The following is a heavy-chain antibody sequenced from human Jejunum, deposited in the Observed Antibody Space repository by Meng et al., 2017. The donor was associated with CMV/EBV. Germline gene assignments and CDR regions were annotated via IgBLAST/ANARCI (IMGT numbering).Heavy chain of an antibody. CDR1: SYE. J-gene: IGHJ4*02. CDR3: ARPYNSVDFWNGYSYYLDY. V-gene: IGHV3-48*03. Sequence: SYEMTWVRQAPGKGLEWVAYIGTSGSSTSYADSLKGRFTISRDNTKNSLYLQMDSLRAEDTAVYYCARPYNSVDFWNGYSYYLDYWGQGVLVTVSS. D-gene: IGHD3-3*01. CDR2: IGTSGSST.